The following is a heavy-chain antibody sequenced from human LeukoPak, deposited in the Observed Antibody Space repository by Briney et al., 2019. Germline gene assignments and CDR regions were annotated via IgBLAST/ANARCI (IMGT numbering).Heavy chain of an antibody. D-gene: IGHD2-2*01. Sequence: SQTLSLTCAISGDSVSSTAWNWIRQSPSRGLEWLGRTYYRSKWYNDYAVSVKSRITINPDASKNQFSLQLNSVTPEDTAVYYCARGGRGYCTSSSCYFDYWGQGTLVTVSS. J-gene: IGHJ4*02. CDR3: ARGGRGYCTSSSCYFDY. V-gene: IGHV6-1*01. CDR1: GDSVSSTA. CDR2: TYYRSKWYN.